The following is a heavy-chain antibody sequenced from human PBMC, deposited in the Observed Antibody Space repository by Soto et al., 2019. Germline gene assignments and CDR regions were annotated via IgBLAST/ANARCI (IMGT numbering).Heavy chain of an antibody. D-gene: IGHD3-3*01. J-gene: IGHJ4*02. CDR2: ISAYNGNT. V-gene: IGHV1-18*04. CDR3: ARGDYDFWSGYYKYFDY. CDR1: GYTFTSYG. Sequence: ASVKVSCKASGYTFTSYGISWVRQAPGQGLEWMGWISAYNGNTNYAQKLQGRVTMTTDTSTSTAYMELRSLGSDDTAVYYCARGDYDFWSGYYKYFDYWGGGTLVTVSS.